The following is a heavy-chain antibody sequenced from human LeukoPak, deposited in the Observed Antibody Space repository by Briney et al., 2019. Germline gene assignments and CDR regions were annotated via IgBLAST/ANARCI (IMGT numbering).Heavy chain of an antibody. CDR3: ARDLRYCSGGSCSKGNWFDP. CDR2: IYYSGST. CDR1: GGSISSYY. J-gene: IGHJ5*02. V-gene: IGHV4-59*01. D-gene: IGHD2-15*01. Sequence: PSETLSLTCTVSGGSISSYYWSWIRQPPGKGLEWIGYIYYSGSTNYNPSLKSRVTISVDTSKSQFSLKLSSVTAADTAVYYCARDLRYCSGGSCSKGNWFDPWGQGTLVTVSS.